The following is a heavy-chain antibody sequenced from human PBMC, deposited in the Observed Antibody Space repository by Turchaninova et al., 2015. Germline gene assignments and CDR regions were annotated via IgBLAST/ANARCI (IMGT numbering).Heavy chain of an antibody. CDR1: GFSLITSGLG. D-gene: IGHD3/OR15-3a*01. Sequence: QVTLKESGPTLVKPTQTLTLTCRFSGFSLITSGLGVGWIRQPPGKALEWLAVVYWADDTRYRPSLVSRLTVPQVLSKNQVVLTMTNMDPSDTATYYCAYSRVPGTGFIGFFWGQGILVTVSS. J-gene: IGHJ4*02. CDR3: AYSRVPGTGFIGFF. CDR2: VYWADDT. V-gene: IGHV2-5*09.